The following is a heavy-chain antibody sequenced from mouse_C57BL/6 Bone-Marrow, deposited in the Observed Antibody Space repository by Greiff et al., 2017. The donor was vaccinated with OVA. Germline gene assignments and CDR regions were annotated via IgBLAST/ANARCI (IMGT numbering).Heavy chain of an antibody. CDR1: GYTFTDYY. CDR2: IYPGSGNT. D-gene: IGHD2-2*01. J-gene: IGHJ2*01. CDR3: AREGMVTLDY. V-gene: IGHV1-76*01. Sequence: VQLQQSGAELVRPGASVKLSCKASGYTFTDYYINWVKQRPGQGLEWIARIYPGSGNTYYNEKFKGKATLTAEKSSSTAYMQLSSLTSEDSAVYFCAREGMVTLDYWGQGTTLTVSS.